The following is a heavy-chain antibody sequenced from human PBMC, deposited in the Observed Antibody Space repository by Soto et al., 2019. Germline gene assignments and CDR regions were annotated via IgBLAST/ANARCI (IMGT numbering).Heavy chain of an antibody. J-gene: IGHJ5*02. CDR3: ARGGGGRRGGWFDP. D-gene: IGHD2-15*01. CDR1: GGSISSYY. Sequence: QVQLQESGPGLVKPSETLSLTCTVSGGSISSYYWSWIRQPPGKGLEWIGYIYYSGSTNYNPSLKSRVTISVDTSKNQFSLKLSSVTAADTAVYYCARGGGGRRGGWFDPWGQGTLVTVSS. V-gene: IGHV4-59*01. CDR2: IYYSGST.